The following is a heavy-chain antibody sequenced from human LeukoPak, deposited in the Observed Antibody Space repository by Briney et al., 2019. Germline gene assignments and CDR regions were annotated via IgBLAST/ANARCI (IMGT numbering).Heavy chain of an antibody. CDR1: GFTFSSYW. CDR2: IKQDGSEK. V-gene: IGHV3-7*01. D-gene: IGHD2-15*01. J-gene: IGHJ4*02. CDR3: ARETLGYCSGGSCYAFDY. Sequence: GGSLRLSCAASGFTFSSYWMSWVRQAPGKGLEWVANIKQDGSEKYYVDSVKGRFTISRANAKNSLYLQMNSLRAEDTAVYYCARETLGYCSGGSCYAFDYWGQGTLVTVSS.